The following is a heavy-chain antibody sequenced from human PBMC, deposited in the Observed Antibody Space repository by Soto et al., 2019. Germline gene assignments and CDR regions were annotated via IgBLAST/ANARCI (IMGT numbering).Heavy chain of an antibody. D-gene: IGHD5-18*01. CDR3: ARDYDVNTALNYWYFDL. CDR1: GGSINNYY. V-gene: IGHV4-4*07. CDR2: IYPSGRA. Sequence: QVQLQESGPGLVTASETLTLTCTISGGSINNYYWTWVRQPPGKGLEWIGRIYPSGRAHYNPSLQRRVPLSVDVSKNQFSLRVNSVTATDTAIYFCARDYDVNTALNYWYFDLWGRGTLVTVSS. J-gene: IGHJ2*01.